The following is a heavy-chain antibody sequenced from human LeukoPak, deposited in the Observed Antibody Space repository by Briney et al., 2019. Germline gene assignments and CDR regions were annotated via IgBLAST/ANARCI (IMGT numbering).Heavy chain of an antibody. D-gene: IGHD6-6*01. CDR2: IYYSGST. J-gene: IGHJ1*01. V-gene: IGHV4-59*01. Sequence: KSSETLSLTCTVSGGSISSYYWSWIRQPPGKGLEWIGYIYYSGSTNYNPSLKSRVTISVDTSKNQFSLKLSSVTAADTAVYYCARGSIAALSSYFQHWGQGTLVTVSS. CDR3: ARGSIAALSSYFQH. CDR1: GGSISSYY.